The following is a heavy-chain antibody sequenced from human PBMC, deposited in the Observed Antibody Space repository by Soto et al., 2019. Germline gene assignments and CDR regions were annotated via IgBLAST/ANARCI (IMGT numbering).Heavy chain of an antibody. V-gene: IGHV3-23*01. CDR2: ISGSGGST. CDR1: GFTFSSYA. D-gene: IGHD3-16*01. Sequence: EVQLLESGGGLVQPGGSLRLSCAASGFTFSSYAMSWVRQAPGKGLEWVSAISGSGGSTYYADSVKGRFTISRDNSKNTLYLQMNSLRAEDTAVYYCARGGLGNRAYGMDVWGQGTTVTVSS. J-gene: IGHJ6*02. CDR3: ARGGLGNRAYGMDV.